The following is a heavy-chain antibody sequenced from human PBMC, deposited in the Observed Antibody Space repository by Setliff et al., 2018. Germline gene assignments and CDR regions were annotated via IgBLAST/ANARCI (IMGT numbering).Heavy chain of an antibody. V-gene: IGHV4-34*01. CDR3: RFWSGYNKNDY. Sequence: ETLSLTCTVYGASFSNYYWGWVRQPPEERLEWIGEIDHSGRTKYNPSLKGRVTISVDTSKNQFSLRLSSVTAADTAVYYCRFWSGYNKNDYWGQGTVVTVSS. D-gene: IGHD3-3*01. J-gene: IGHJ4*02. CDR2: IDHSGRT. CDR1: GASFSNYY.